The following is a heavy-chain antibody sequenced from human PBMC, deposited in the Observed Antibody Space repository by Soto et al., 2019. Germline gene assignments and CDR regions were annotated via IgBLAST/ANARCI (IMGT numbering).Heavy chain of an antibody. D-gene: IGHD3-3*01. CDR1: GLTCTTPA. CDR2: ILVGTCST. CDR3: AADANRDDFWSSYPYYYYSMDV. V-gene: IGHV1-58*01. J-gene: IGHJ6*02. Sequence: ASVKVSFKTSGLTCTTPALQSMRQARGQRLEWIGRILVGTCSTTYAQIVQERIAITRDMSTNTAYMELSGVRPEDRVIYYCAADANRDDFWSSYPYYYYSMDVWGQGTTVTVSS.